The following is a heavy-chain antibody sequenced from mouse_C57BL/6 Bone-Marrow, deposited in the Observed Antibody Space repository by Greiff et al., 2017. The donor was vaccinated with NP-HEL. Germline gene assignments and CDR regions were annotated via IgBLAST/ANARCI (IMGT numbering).Heavy chain of an antibody. D-gene: IGHD2-2*01. Sequence: QVQLQQSGPELVKPGASVKISCQAPGYAFSSSWLNWVKQRPGKGLEWIGRFYPGDGDTNYNGKFKGKATLTADKSSSTAYMQLSSLTSEDSAVYFCAVWLRREDYYSMDYWGQGTSVTVSS. CDR1: GYAFSSSW. CDR2: FYPGDGDT. CDR3: AVWLRREDYYSMDY. J-gene: IGHJ4*01. V-gene: IGHV1-82*01.